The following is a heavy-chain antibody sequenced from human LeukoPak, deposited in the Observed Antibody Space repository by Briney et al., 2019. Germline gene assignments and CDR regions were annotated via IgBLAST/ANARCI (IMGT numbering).Heavy chain of an antibody. CDR3: AKEAIPKYYFDY. CDR2: ISYDGSNK. CDR1: GFIFSSYG. D-gene: IGHD2-21*01. V-gene: IGHV3-30*18. Sequence: GGSLRLSCAASGFIFSSYGMHWVRQAPGKGLEWVAVISYDGSNKYYADSVKGRFTISRDNSKNTLYLQMNSLRAEDTAVYYCAKEAIPKYYFDYWGQGTLVTVSS. J-gene: IGHJ4*02.